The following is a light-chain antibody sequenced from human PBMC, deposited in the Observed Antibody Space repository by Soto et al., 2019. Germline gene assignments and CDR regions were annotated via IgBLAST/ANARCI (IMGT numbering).Light chain of an antibody. CDR1: QNVQSC. Sequence: DIQMTQSPSTLSASVGDRVTISCRASQNVQSCVAWHQQKPGEAPKLLISRASNLEAGVPSRFSGSGSGTQFTLTISSLQPDDFATYFCQFSGAFGQGTKVEIK. V-gene: IGKV1-5*03. CDR3: QFSGA. CDR2: RAS. J-gene: IGKJ1*01.